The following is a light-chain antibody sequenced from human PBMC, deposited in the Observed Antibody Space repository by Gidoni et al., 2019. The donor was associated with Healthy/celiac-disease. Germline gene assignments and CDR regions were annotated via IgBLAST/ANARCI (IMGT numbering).Light chain of an antibody. J-gene: IGKJ2*01. CDR2: AAS. CDR3: QQSYSTPPA. Sequence: EIQMTQSPSSLSASVGDRVTITCRASPSISSYLDCYQQKPGKAPKLLIYAASSLQSVVPSRFSGSGSGTDFTLTISSLQPEDFATYYCQQSYSTPPAFGQGTKLEIK. CDR1: PSISSY. V-gene: IGKV1-39*01.